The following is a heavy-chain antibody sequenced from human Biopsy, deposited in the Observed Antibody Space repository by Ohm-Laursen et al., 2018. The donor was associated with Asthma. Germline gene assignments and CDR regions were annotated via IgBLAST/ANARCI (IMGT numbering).Heavy chain of an antibody. CDR3: ARKAGSCISRTCYSVGG. V-gene: IGHV1-69*13. Sequence: SVKVSCKSLGGTFNTYVIGWGRQAPGQGLEWMGGINSVFGTTTYPQKFQDRVTITADDSTSTVYMELSSLRSEDTAVYYCARKAGSCISRTCYSVGGGGQGTLVTVSS. CDR2: INSVFGTT. J-gene: IGHJ4*02. CDR1: GGTFNTYV. D-gene: IGHD2-2*01.